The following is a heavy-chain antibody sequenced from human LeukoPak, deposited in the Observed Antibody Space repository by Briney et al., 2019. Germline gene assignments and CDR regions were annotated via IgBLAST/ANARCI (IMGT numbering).Heavy chain of an antibody. CDR1: GDSMSSYY. V-gene: IGHV4-59*01. CDR3: ARTTEGYCSSTRCYGFDYYYYMDV. D-gene: IGHD2-2*01. Sequence: PSETLSLTCTVSGDSMSSYYWSWIRQPPGKGLEWIAYISYSGSTNYNPSLRGRVTISLDMSKNQFSLKLSSVTAADTAVYYCARTTEGYCSSTRCYGFDYYYYMDVWGKGTTVTISS. CDR2: ISYSGST. J-gene: IGHJ6*03.